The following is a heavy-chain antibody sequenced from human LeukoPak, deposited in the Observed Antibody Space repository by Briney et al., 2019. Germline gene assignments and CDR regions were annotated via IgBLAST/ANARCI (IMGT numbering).Heavy chain of an antibody. CDR1: GGSISSGGYY. Sequence: SKTLSLTCTVSGGSISSGGYYWSWIRQHPGKGLEWIGYIYYSGSTYYNPSLKSRVTISVDTSKNQFSLKLSSVTAADTAVYYCARGGYSYGRQGMDVWGQGTTVTVSS. CDR3: ARGGYSYGRQGMDV. V-gene: IGHV4-31*03. CDR2: IYYSGST. D-gene: IGHD5-18*01. J-gene: IGHJ6*02.